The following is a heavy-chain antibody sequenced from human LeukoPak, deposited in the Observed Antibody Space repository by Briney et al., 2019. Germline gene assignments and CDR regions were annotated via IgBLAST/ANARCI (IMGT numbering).Heavy chain of an antibody. V-gene: IGHV3-33*01. CDR3: ARVTMVEGASYNWFVP. Sequence: GGSLRLSCAASGFTFSNYGMHWVRQAPDKGLEWVAVICADGSNKYYADSARGRFTISRDNSKNTLYLQMNSLRAEDTAVYYCARVTMVEGASYNWFVPWGQGTLITVSS. D-gene: IGHD2-15*01. CDR1: GFTFSNYG. CDR2: ICADGSNK. J-gene: IGHJ5*02.